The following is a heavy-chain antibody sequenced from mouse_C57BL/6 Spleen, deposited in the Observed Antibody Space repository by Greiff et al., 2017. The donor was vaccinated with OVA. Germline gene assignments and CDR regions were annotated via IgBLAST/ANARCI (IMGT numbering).Heavy chain of an antibody. CDR1: GYTFTSYW. D-gene: IGHD2-1*01. CDR3: ARSVYYGNLYFDY. J-gene: IGHJ2*01. Sequence: VQLQQPGAELVRPGTSVKLSCKASGYTFTSYWMHWVKQRPGQGLEWIGVIDPSDSYTNYNQKFKGKATLTVDTSSSTAYMQLSSLTSEDSAVYYCARSVYYGNLYFDYWGQGTTLTVSS. V-gene: IGHV1-59*01. CDR2: IDPSDSYT.